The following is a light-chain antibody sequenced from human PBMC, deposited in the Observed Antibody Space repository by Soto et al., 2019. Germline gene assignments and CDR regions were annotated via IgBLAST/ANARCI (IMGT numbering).Light chain of an antibody. CDR1: QSISNR. J-gene: IGKJ1*01. CDR3: QHYGGMWT. V-gene: IGKV1-5*01. CDR2: DAS. Sequence: DIQMTQSPSTLSASVGDRVTITCRASQSISNRLAWYQQKPGKAPKVLIYDASNLESGVPSRFTGSGSGTEFILTISSLQPDDFATYYCQHYGGMWTFXQGTKVDIK.